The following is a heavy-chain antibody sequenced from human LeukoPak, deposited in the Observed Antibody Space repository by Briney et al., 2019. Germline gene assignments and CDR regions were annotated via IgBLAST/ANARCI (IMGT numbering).Heavy chain of an antibody. Sequence: GGSLRLSCATSGFTFGSYAMTWVRQAPGKGLEWVSGITGIDGSTYYADSVKGRFTISRDNSKNTLYLQMNSLRGEDTAVYYCAKSPNYSYYDYYYYYMDVWGKGTTVTVSS. CDR3: AKSPNYSYYDYYYYYMDV. J-gene: IGHJ6*03. CDR2: ITGIDGST. D-gene: IGHD3-22*01. CDR1: GFTFGSYA. V-gene: IGHV3-23*01.